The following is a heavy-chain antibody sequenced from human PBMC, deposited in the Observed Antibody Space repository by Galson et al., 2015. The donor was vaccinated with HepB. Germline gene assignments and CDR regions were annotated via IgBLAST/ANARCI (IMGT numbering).Heavy chain of an antibody. Sequence: SVKVSCKASGYTFTSYDINWVRQATGQGLEWMGWMNPNSGNTGYAQKFQGRVTMTRNTSISTAYMELSSLRSEDTAVYYCNIVVVLAAGENAFDIWGQGTMVTVSS. CDR1: GYTFTSYD. CDR2: MNPNSGNT. CDR3: NIVVVLAAGENAFDI. V-gene: IGHV1-8*01. D-gene: IGHD2-2*01. J-gene: IGHJ3*02.